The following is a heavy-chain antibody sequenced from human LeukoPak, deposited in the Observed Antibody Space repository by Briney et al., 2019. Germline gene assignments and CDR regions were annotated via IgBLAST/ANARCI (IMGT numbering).Heavy chain of an antibody. CDR3: TRATASNWFDP. J-gene: IGHJ5*02. V-gene: IGHV3-7*01. CDR2: IKDDGSEE. Sequence: GGPLRLSCPASGFSFSRYWMSWVREAPGKGLEWLANIKDDGSEEYSVDSVKGRFTISRDNAKNSLYLKMNSLRAEDTAVYYCTRATASNWFDPWGQGTLVTVSP. CDR1: GFSFSRYW.